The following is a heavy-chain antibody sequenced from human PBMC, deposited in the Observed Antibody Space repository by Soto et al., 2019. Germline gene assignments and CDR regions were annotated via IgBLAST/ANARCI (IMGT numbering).Heavy chain of an antibody. CDR3: AKVPGPYSSSWYYFDY. Sequence: PGGSLRLSCAASGFTFSSYGMHWVRQAPGKGLEWVAVISYDGSNKYYADSVKGRFTISRDNSKNTLYLQMNSLRAEDTAVYYCAKVPGPYSSSWYYFDYWGQGTLVTVSS. CDR2: ISYDGSNK. J-gene: IGHJ4*02. CDR1: GFTFSSYG. V-gene: IGHV3-30*18. D-gene: IGHD6-13*01.